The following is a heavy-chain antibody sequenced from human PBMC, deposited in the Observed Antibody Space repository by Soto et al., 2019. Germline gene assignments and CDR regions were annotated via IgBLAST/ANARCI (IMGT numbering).Heavy chain of an antibody. J-gene: IGHJ3*02. Sequence: PSETLSLTCTVSGPSISSSTYYWGWIRQPPGKGLEWIGSVYYSENTYYNPSLKSRVTISVDTSKNLFSLKLTSVTPADTAMYYCARPQFSGTYHDTFNIWGQGRMVT. CDR2: VYYSENT. D-gene: IGHD1-26*01. CDR3: ARPQFSGTYHDTFNI. V-gene: IGHV4-39*02. CDR1: GPSISSSTYY.